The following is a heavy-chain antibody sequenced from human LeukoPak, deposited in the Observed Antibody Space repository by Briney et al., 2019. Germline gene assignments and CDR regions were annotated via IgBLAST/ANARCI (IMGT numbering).Heavy chain of an antibody. CDR2: IHYSGTT. CDR1: GGSISTYY. V-gene: IGHV4-59*08. D-gene: IGHD5-12*01. J-gene: IGHJ4*02. CDR3: ARMGGYSGYATH. Sequence: SETLSLTCTVSGGSISTYYWSWIRQPPGKGLEWIGYIHYSGTTNYNPSLKNRVTISLDTSKNQFSLNLSSVTASDTAVYYCARMGGYSGYATHWGQGTLVTVSS.